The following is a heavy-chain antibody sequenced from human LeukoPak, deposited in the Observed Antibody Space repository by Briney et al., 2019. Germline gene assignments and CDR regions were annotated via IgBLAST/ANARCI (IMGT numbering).Heavy chain of an antibody. J-gene: IGHJ4*02. Sequence: PGRSLRLSCAASGFTFSSYGMHWVRQAPGKGLEWVAVISYDGNNQYYADSVKGRFTISRDNSKNTLYLQMNSLRAEDTAVYYCAKEGATSDFDYWGQGTLVTVSS. CDR2: ISYDGNNQ. D-gene: IGHD1-26*01. CDR1: GFTFSSYG. V-gene: IGHV3-30*18. CDR3: AKEGATSDFDY.